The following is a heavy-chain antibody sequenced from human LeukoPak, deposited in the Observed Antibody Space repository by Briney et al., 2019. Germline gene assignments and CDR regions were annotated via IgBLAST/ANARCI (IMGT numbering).Heavy chain of an antibody. Sequence: GGSLRLSCAASGFTFSGYVISWVRQAPGKGLEWVSAISGSGGSTYYAGSVKGRFTISRDNSKNTLYLQMNSLRAEDTAVYYCVKVHDYVWGSYRDFDYWGQGTLVTVSS. CDR1: GFTFSGYV. V-gene: IGHV3-23*01. CDR2: ISGSGGST. D-gene: IGHD3-16*02. J-gene: IGHJ4*02. CDR3: VKVHDYVWGSYRDFDY.